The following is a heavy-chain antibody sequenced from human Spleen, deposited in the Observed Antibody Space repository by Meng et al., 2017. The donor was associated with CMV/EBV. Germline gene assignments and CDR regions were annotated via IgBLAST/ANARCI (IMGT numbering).Heavy chain of an antibody. J-gene: IGHJ6*02. CDR1: GFTFSNYW. V-gene: IGHV3-7*01. CDR2: IKQDESER. D-gene: IGHD6-19*01. CDR3: ARERQWLVHYYYYGMDV. Sequence: GESLKISCAASGFTFSNYWMSWVRQAPGKGLEWVANIKQDESERYYVDSVKGRFTISRDNSKNTLYLQMNSLRAEDTAVYYCARERQWLVHYYYYGMDVWGQGTTVTVSS.